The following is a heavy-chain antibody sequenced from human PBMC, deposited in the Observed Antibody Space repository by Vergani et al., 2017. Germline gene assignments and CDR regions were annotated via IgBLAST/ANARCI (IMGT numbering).Heavy chain of an antibody. Sequence: QVQLVESGGGVVQPGRSLRLSCAASGFTFSSYGMHWVRQAPGKGLEWVAVIWYDGSNKYYADSVKGRFTISRDNSKNTLYLQMNSLRAEDTAVYYCARPCPSDILTGGYFDLWGRGTLVTVSS. CDR3: ARPCPSDILTGGYFDL. CDR2: IWYDGSNK. V-gene: IGHV3-33*01. D-gene: IGHD3-9*01. J-gene: IGHJ2*01. CDR1: GFTFSSYG.